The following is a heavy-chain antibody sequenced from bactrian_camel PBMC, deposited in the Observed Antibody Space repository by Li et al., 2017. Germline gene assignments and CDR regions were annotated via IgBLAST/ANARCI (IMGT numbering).Heavy chain of an antibody. J-gene: IGHJ4*01. CDR3: AARLPSTANCDSDLHEYNY. D-gene: IGHD3*01. Sequence: VQLVESGGGLVQPGGSLRPSCAASVASGYSYSRYCMAWFRQVPGKEREGDAGIRGPGVTSYADSVKGRFTISRDGARNTLYLQMNSLKPEDTAIYFCAARLPSTANCDSDLHEYNYWGQGTQVTVS. V-gene: IGHV3S26*01. CDR2: IRGPGVT. CDR1: VASGYSYSRYC.